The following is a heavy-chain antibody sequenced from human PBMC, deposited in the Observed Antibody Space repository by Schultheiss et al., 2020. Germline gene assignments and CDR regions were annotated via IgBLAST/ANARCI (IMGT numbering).Heavy chain of an antibody. CDR1: GDSITTTNY. J-gene: IGHJ4*02. V-gene: IGHV4-39*01. CDR3: ARPDPYSSQIDY. Sequence: SETLSLTCTVSGDSITTTNYWGWIRQPPGKGLEWIGSIYYSRDTFYTPSLKSRVSISMDTSKNQFSLKLTSVTAADTAVYYCARPDPYSSQIDYWGQGALVTVSS. D-gene: IGHD6-13*01. CDR2: IYYSRDT.